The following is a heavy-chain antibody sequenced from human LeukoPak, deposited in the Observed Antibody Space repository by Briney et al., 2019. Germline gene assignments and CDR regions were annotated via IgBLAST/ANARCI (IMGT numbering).Heavy chain of an antibody. J-gene: IGHJ4*02. CDR1: GYTFTGYY. D-gene: IGHD2-2*01. Sequence: ASVKVSCKASGYTFTGYYMHWVRQAPGQGLEWMGWINPNSGGTNYAQKFQGRVTMTRDTSISTAYMELSRLRSDDTAVYYCARSYCSSTSCYGSPLDYWGQGTLVTVSS. CDR3: ARSYCSSTSCYGSPLDY. CDR2: INPNSGGT. V-gene: IGHV1-2*02.